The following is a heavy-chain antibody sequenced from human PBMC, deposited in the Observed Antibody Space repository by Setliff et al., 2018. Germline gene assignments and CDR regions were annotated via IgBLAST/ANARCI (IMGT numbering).Heavy chain of an antibody. D-gene: IGHD1-20*01. CDR1: GFTFSNYW. CDR3: AGGYQPPGAFSYMDV. J-gene: IGHJ6*03. Sequence: PGGSLRLSCAVSGFTFSNYWMTWVRQAPGKGLEWVANIKQDGSESYYVDSVKGRFTISRDNAKNSLYLQMNSLRVEDTAVYYCAGGYQPPGAFSYMDVWGKGATVTVSS. CDR2: IKQDGSES. V-gene: IGHV3-7*04.